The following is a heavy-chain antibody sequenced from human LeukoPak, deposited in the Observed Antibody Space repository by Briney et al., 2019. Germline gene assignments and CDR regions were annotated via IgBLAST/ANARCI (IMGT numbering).Heavy chain of an antibody. CDR3: AREDHKESSGYYRSGDY. V-gene: IGHV3-48*03. CDR1: GFTVRSYE. CDR2: ISSGGTTI. Sequence: PGGSPRLSCAASGFTVRSYELNWVRQAPGKGLEWVSYISSGGTTIYYADSVKGRFTISRDNAKNSLYLQMNSLRAEDTAVYYCAREDHKESSGYYRSGDYWGQGTLVTVSS. D-gene: IGHD3-22*01. J-gene: IGHJ4*02.